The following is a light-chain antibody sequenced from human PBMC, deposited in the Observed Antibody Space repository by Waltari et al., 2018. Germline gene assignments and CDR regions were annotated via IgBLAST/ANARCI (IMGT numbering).Light chain of an antibody. CDR1: QGLLHTDGYTY. Sequence: DIVMTQTPLSLPVTPGEPASISCRSSQGLLHTDGYTYLDWFLQKPGQSPQVLIYGGSNRASGVPDRFSGSGSGTEFTLKINKVEAEDVGLYYCMQHKALPLTFGGGTKVEIK. CDR2: GGS. CDR3: MQHKALPLT. V-gene: IGKV2-40*01. J-gene: IGKJ4*01.